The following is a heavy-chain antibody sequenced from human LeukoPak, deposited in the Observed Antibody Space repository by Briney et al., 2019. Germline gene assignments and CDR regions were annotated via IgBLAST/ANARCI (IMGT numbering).Heavy chain of an antibody. D-gene: IGHD3-10*01. CDR1: GFTFSSYD. J-gene: IGHJ6*02. Sequence: GGPLRLSCAASGFTFSSYDMHWVRQATGKGMDCVSAICTAGDTFYPRSVKGRFTISRENAKNSLYLQMNSLRAGDTAVYYCAREEFAMVRGVISRVYGMDVWGQGTTVTVSS. V-gene: IGHV3-13*01. CDR3: AREEFAMVRGVISRVYGMDV. CDR2: ICTAGDT.